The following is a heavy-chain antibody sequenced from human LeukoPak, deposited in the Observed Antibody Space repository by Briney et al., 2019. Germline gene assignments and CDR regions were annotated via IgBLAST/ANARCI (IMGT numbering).Heavy chain of an antibody. CDR2: ISSDGSST. Sequence: GGSLRLSCAASGFTFSSYWMHWVRQAPGKGLVWVSRISSDGSSTSYADSVKGRFTISRDNAKKTLYLQMNSLRAEDPAVYYCARDPLIWGQGTLVTVSS. V-gene: IGHV3-74*01. J-gene: IGHJ4*01. CDR3: ARDPLI. CDR1: GFTFSSYW.